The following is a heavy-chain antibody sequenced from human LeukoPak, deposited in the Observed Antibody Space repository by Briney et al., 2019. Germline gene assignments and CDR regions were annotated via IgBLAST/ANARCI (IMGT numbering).Heavy chain of an antibody. D-gene: IGHD6-13*01. CDR3: ARGPSSSWYLVYFDY. CDR2: INPNSGGT. J-gene: IGHJ4*02. CDR1: GYTFTGYY. Sequence: ASVKVSCKASGYTFTGYYMHWVRQAPGQGLEWMGWINPNSGGTNYAQKFQGRVTMTRDTSISTAYMELSRLRSDDTAVYYCARGPSSSWYLVYFDYWGQGTLVTVSS. V-gene: IGHV1-2*02.